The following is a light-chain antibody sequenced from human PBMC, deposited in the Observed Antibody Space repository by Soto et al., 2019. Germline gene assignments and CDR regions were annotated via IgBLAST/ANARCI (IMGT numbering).Light chain of an antibody. V-gene: IGKV1-5*03. J-gene: IGKJ1*01. Sequence: NRITHSPSALSASAGSGTTFTCRASQSISSWLAWYQQKPGKAPKLLIYKASSLEGGVTSRFSGSGSGTEFTLTISSLQPDDYATYYCQQYHSFWTFGQGTKVDIK. CDR3: QQYHSFWT. CDR2: KAS. CDR1: QSISSW.